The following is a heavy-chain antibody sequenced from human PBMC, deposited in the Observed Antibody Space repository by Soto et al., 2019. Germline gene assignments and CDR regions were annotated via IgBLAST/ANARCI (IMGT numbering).Heavy chain of an antibody. D-gene: IGHD6-13*01. Sequence: PGGALRHSCAASGFTFSSDSIFCVRQAPGKGLECVSYISSSCRIIYADSVKGRVSSSSDNAQNSLYLQMNRLRAEDTAVYYCAGDLVGSNWGYYFEYWGKRSRVTVSS. CDR3: AGDLVGSNWGYYFEY. CDR1: GFTFSSDS. V-gene: IGHV3-48*01. CDR2: ISSSCRII. J-gene: IGHJ4*02.